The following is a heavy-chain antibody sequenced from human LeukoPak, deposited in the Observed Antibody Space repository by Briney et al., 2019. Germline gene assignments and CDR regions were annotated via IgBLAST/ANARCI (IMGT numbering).Heavy chain of an antibody. V-gene: IGHV4-38-2*01. CDR3: ARYTGTNWGYSFDY. D-gene: IGHD7-27*01. CDR1: GYSISSGYY. J-gene: IGHJ4*02. CDR2: IHQSGMT. Sequence: SETLSLTCAVSGYSISSGYYWSWIRQPPGKGLAWIATIHQSGMTYYNPSLKSRVTISVDTSKNQFSLKLTSVTAAGTAVYYCARYTGTNWGYSFDYWGQGTLVTVSS.